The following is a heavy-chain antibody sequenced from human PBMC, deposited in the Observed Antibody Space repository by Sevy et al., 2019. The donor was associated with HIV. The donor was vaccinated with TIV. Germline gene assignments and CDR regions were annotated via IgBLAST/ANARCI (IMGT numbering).Heavy chain of an antibody. CDR1: GGSISSYY. D-gene: IGHD5-18*01. V-gene: IGHV4-59*01. CDR2: IYYSGST. J-gene: IGHJ6*02. CDR3: ARDRIQGIYYYYGMDV. Sequence: SETLSLTCTVSGGSISSYYWSWIRQPPGKGLEWIGYIYYSGSTNYNPSLKSRVTISVDTSKNQFSLKLSSVTAADTAVYYCARDRIQGIYYYYGMDVWGQGTTVTVSS.